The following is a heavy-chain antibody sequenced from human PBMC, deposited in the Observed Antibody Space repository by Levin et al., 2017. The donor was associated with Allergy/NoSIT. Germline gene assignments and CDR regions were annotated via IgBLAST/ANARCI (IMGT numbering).Heavy chain of an antibody. J-gene: IGHJ5*02. Sequence: PGGSLRLSCTVSGGSISSYYWSWIRQPPGKGLEWIGYIYYSGSTNYNPSLKSRVTISVDTSKNQFSLKLSSVTAADTAVYYCAKLREGSWFDPWGQGTLVTVSS. D-gene: IGHD1-7*01. V-gene: IGHV4-59*01. CDR1: GGSISSYY. CDR3: AKLREGSWFDP. CDR2: IYYSGST.